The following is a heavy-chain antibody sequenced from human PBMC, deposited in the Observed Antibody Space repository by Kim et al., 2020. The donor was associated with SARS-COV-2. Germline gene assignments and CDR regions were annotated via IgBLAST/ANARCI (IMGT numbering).Heavy chain of an antibody. CDR2: ISAYNGNT. CDR1: GYTFTSYG. V-gene: IGHV1-18*01. D-gene: IGHD1-26*01. CDR3: ARWEGGSSLFYYYYGMDV. J-gene: IGHJ6*02. Sequence: ASVKVSCKASGYTFTSYGISWVRQAPGQGLEWMGWISAYNGNTNYAQKLQGRVTMTTDTSTSTAYMELRSLRSDDTAVYYCARWEGGSSLFYYYYGMDVWGQGTTVTVS.